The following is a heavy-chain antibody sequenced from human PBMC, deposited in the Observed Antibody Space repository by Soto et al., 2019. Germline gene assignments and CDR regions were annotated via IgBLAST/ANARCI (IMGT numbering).Heavy chain of an antibody. D-gene: IGHD2-8*02. CDR2: LNRSGST. V-gene: IGHV4-34*01. J-gene: IGHJ4*02. CDR3: ARDKITGLFDY. CDR1: GGSFSGYS. Sequence: QVQLQQWGAGLLKPSETLSLTCAVYGGSFSGYSWTWIRQPPGTGLEWIGELNRSGSTNYKPSIKTRLSIPVDTSKNQSSLKLTSVTAADPAVYYCARDKITGLFDYWGQGTLVTVSS.